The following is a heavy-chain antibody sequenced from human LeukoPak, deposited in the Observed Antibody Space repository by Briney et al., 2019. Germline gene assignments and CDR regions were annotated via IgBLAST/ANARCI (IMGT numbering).Heavy chain of an antibody. V-gene: IGHV3-33*01. Sequence: PGGSLRLSCAASGFTFSSYGMHWVRQAPGKGLEWVAVIWYDGSNKYYADSVKGRFTISRDNSKNTLYLQMNSLRAEDTAVYYCARDKRRGTSCPDYWGQGTLVTVSP. CDR1: GFTFSSYG. CDR2: IWYDGSNK. CDR3: ARDKRRGTSCPDY. D-gene: IGHD2-2*01. J-gene: IGHJ4*02.